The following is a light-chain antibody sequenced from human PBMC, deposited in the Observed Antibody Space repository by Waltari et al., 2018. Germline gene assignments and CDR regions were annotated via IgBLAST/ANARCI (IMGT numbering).Light chain of an antibody. Sequence: QSALTQPASVSGSPGQSITISCTGTSSDVGNYNLVSWYQQYPGKAPKVMIYDDNSRPSGVSDRFSGSKSGNTASLTISGVQAEDEADYYCCSYAGRYTWVFGGGTKLTVL. J-gene: IGLJ3*02. CDR3: CSYAGRYTWV. V-gene: IGLV2-23*01. CDR2: DDN. CDR1: SSDVGNYNL.